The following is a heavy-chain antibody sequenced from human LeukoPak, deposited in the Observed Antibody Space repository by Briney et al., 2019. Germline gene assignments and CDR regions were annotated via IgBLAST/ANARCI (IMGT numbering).Heavy chain of an antibody. J-gene: IGHJ4*02. Sequence: GGSLRLSCAASGFTFSRNAMSWVRQAPGKGLEWVSGLSDNGLTTYYADSVRGRFTISRDTSKNTLLLHMNSLREEDSAVYYCGISQTWDHLFECWGQGTLVTVSS. CDR1: GFTFSRNA. CDR3: GISQTWDHLFEC. V-gene: IGHV3-23*01. D-gene: IGHD1-26*01. CDR2: LSDNGLTT.